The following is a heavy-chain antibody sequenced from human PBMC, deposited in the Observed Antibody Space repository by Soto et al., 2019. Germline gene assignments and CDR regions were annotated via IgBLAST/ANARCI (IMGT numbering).Heavy chain of an antibody. Sequence: ASVKISCKASGYTFTSYAMHWVRQAPGQRLEWMGWINAGNGNTKYSQKFQGRVTITRDTSASTAYMELSSLRSEETAVYYCARAERITIFGVVISPDVWGQGTTVTVSS. J-gene: IGHJ6*02. CDR3: ARAERITIFGVVISPDV. V-gene: IGHV1-3*01. D-gene: IGHD3-3*01. CDR1: GYTFTSYA. CDR2: INAGNGNT.